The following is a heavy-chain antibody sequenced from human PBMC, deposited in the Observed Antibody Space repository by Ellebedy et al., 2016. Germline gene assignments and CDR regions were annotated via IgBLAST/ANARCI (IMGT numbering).Heavy chain of an antibody. CDR1: GGSISSYY. CDR3: ARWLQLMGGYYYGMDV. J-gene: IGHJ6*02. Sequence: SETLSLTCTVSGGSISSYYWSWIRQPPGKGLEWIGYIYYSGSTNYKPSLKSRVTISVDTSKNQFSLKLSSVTAADTAVYYCARWLQLMGGYYYGMDVWGQGTTVTVSS. V-gene: IGHV4-59*08. CDR2: IYYSGST. D-gene: IGHD5-24*01.